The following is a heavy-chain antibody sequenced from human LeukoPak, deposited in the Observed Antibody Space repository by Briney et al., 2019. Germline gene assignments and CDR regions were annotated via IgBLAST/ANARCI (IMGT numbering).Heavy chain of an antibody. CDR1: GGSIRSYY. D-gene: IGHD3-10*01. CDR2: MYYSGST. J-gene: IGHJ6*03. Sequence: SETLSLTCTVSGGSIRSYYWSWIRQPPGKGLEWIGYMYYSGSTNYNPSLKSRVTISVDTSKNQFSLKLSSVTAADTAVYYCASIWFGEFNYYYYMDVWGKGTTVTVSS. V-gene: IGHV4-59*08. CDR3: ASIWFGEFNYYYYMDV.